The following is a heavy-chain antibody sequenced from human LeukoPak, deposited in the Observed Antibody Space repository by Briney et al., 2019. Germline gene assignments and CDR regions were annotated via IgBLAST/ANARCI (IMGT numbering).Heavy chain of an antibody. CDR3: ARAPERWYSYGSYTYYYMDV. V-gene: IGHV4-59*01. CDR2: IYYSGST. J-gene: IGHJ6*03. Sequence: SETLSLTCTVSGGSISSYYWSWIRQPPGKGLEWIGYIYYSGSTNYNPSLKSRVTISVDTSKNQFSLKLSSVTAADTTVYYCARAPERWYSYGSYTYYYMDVWGKGTTVTVSS. CDR1: GGSISSYY. D-gene: IGHD5-18*01.